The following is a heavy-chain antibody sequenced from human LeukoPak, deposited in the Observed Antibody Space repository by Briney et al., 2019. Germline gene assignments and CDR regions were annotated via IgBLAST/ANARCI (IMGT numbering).Heavy chain of an antibody. CDR3: ARGFHWAFDI. CDR2: TYYRSKRYN. J-gene: IGHJ3*02. CDR1: GDSVSSSSVA. Sequence: SQTLSLTCAISGDSVSSSSVAWNWNRQSPSRGLEWLGRTYYRSKRYNVYAVSVKSRITINPDTSKNQFSLQLNSVTPEDTAVYYCARGFHWAFDIWGQGTMVTVSS. D-gene: IGHD3-9*01. V-gene: IGHV6-1*01.